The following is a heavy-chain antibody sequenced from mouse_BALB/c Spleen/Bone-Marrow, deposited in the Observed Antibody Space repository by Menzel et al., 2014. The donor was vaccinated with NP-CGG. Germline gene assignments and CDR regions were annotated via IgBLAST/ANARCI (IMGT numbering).Heavy chain of an antibody. CDR2: IYPSDSYS. V-gene: IGHV1-69*02. J-gene: IGHJ4*01. CDR3: TRRDRYDYYGVDY. Sequence: QVQLQQSGAELVRPGASVKVSCKASGYTFTNYWINWVRQRPGQGLEWIGNIYPSDSYSNYNQKFKDKATLTVDKSPSTAYMQLSSPTSEDSAVYHCTRRDRYDYYGVDYWGQGTSVTVSS. CDR1: GYTFTNYW. D-gene: IGHD2-14*01.